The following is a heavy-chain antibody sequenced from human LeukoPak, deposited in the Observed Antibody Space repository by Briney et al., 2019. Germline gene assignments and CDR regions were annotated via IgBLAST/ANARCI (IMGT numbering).Heavy chain of an antibody. V-gene: IGHV3-23*01. CDR3: AKDQRPYYYDSSGYSYAFDI. CDR2: ISASGGST. CDR1: GFTFSSYA. D-gene: IGHD3-22*01. J-gene: IGHJ3*02. Sequence: GGSLRLSCAASGFTFSSYAMSWVRQAPGKGLEWVSAISASGGSTNYADFVKGRFTVSRDSSKNTLYLQMNSLRAEDTAVYYCAKDQRPYYYDSSGYSYAFDIWGQGTMVTVSS.